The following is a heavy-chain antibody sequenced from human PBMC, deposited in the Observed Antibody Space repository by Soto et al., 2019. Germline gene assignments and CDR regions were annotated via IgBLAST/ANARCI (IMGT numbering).Heavy chain of an antibody. CDR1: GFTFSNAW. J-gene: IGHJ4*02. D-gene: IGHD3-3*01. CDR2: IKSKTDGGTT. CDR3: TTVQPHYDFWSGTPQRVNYFDY. V-gene: IGHV3-15*01. Sequence: GGSLRLSCAASGFTFSNAWMSWVRQAPGKGLEWVGRIKSKTDGGTTDYAAPGKGRFTISRDDSKNTLYLQMNSLKTEDTAVYYCTTVQPHYDFWSGTPQRVNYFDYWGQGTLVTVSS.